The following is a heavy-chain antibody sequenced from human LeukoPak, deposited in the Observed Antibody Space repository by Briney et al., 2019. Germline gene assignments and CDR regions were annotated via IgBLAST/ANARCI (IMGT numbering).Heavy chain of an antibody. CDR3: ARGSSGWNSFNY. V-gene: IGHV1-69*13. Sequence: SVTVSCTASGGTFSSYAISWVRQAPGQGLEWMGGIIPIFGTANYAQKFQGRVTITADESTSTAYMELSSLRSEDTAVYYCARGSSGWNSFNYWGQGTLVTVSS. CDR2: IIPIFGTA. CDR1: GGTFSSYA. J-gene: IGHJ4*02. D-gene: IGHD6-19*01.